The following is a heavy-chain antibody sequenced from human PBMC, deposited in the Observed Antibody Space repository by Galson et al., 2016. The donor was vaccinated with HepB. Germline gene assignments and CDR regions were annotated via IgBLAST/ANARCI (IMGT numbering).Heavy chain of an antibody. CDR2: IYWDDDR. V-gene: IGHV2-5*02. CDR1: GFSLSTSGVG. J-gene: IGHJ6*02. Sequence: PALVKPTQTLTLPCTFSGFSLSTSGVGVGWIRQPPGRALEWLALIYWDDDRRYTPYLRSRLTITRDTSKNQVVLTMTNMDPADTATYYCAHSSSILNGMDVWGQGTTVTVSS. D-gene: IGHD2-2*01. CDR3: AHSSSILNGMDV.